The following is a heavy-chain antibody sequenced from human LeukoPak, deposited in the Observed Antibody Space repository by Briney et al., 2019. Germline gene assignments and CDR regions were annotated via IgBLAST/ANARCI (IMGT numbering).Heavy chain of an antibody. CDR3: ARGVQLDY. CDR1: GGSFSGYY. CDR2: INHSGST. J-gene: IGHJ4*02. D-gene: IGHD5-18*01. Sequence: SETLSLTCAVYGGSFSGYYWSWVRQPPGKGLEWIGEINHSGSTNYNPSLKSRVTISVDTSKNQFSLKLSSVTAADTAVYYCARGVQLDYWGQGTLVTVSS. V-gene: IGHV4-34*01.